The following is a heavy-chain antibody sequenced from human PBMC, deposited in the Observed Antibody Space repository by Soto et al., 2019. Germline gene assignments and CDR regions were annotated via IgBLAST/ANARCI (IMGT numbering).Heavy chain of an antibody. Sequence: QVQLVQSGAEVKKPGASVKVSCKASGYTFTNYGISWVRQAPGQGLEWMGWISTYSGNTDYPQKLQGRVTMTTDTSTSTAYMERRRLRSDDTAVYYCERVGNVAMTSGFDYWGQGTLVTVSS. J-gene: IGHJ4*02. CDR1: GYTFTNYG. D-gene: IGHD5-12*01. CDR3: ERVGNVAMTSGFDY. V-gene: IGHV1-18*01. CDR2: ISTYSGNT.